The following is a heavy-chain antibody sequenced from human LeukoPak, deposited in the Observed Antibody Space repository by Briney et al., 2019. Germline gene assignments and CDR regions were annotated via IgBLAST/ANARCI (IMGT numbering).Heavy chain of an antibody. CDR1: GYTFTSYA. D-gene: IGHD2-2*01. J-gene: IGHJ4*02. CDR3: ARGAGLSIVVVPAAIGPYYFDY. Sequence: ASVKVSCKASGYTFTSYAINGVRQATGQGLEWMGWMTPNSGKPGYAQKFQGRATMTRNTSISTAYMELSSLRSEDTAVYYCARGAGLSIVVVPAAIGPYYFDYWGQGTLVTVSS. CDR2: MTPNSGKP. V-gene: IGHV1-8*01.